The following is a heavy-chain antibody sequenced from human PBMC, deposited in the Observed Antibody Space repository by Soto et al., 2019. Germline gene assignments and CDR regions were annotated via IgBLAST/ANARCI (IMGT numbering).Heavy chain of an antibody. Sequence: EVQLLESGGHLVQPGGSLRLSCAASGFTFSTYTMNWVRQAPGKGLEWVSGITQTETGTHYADSVKGRFTISRDNSKNMLFLQMNSLRVENTAVYYCAKDRQPDGIWTCDHWGQGTPVTVSS. D-gene: IGHD3-9*01. CDR1: GFTFSTYT. J-gene: IGHJ4*02. CDR3: AKDRQPDGIWTCDH. V-gene: IGHV3-23*01. CDR2: ITQTETGT.